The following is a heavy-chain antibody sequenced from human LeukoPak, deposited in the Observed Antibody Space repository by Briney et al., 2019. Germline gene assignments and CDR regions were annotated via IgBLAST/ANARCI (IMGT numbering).Heavy chain of an antibody. CDR3: ARQGGGFWYFDL. CDR2: IYYSVST. Sequence: SETLSHTCTVSGGSISSYYWSWIRQTPGKGLEWIGYIYYSVSTNYNPSLKSRVTISVDTSKNQFSLKLSSVTAADTAVYYCARQGGGFWYFDLWGRGTLVTVSS. CDR1: GGSISSYY. J-gene: IGHJ2*01. D-gene: IGHD6-25*01. V-gene: IGHV4-59*08.